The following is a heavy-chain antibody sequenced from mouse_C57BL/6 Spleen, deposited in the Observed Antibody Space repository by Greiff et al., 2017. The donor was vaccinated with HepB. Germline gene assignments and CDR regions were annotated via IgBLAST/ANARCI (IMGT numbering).Heavy chain of an antibody. CDR2: INPSNGGT. J-gene: IGHJ3*01. CDR3: ARGPIYYDYVEGFAY. V-gene: IGHV1-53*01. CDR1: GYTFTSYW. Sequence: QVQLQQSGTELVKPGASVKLSCKASGYTFTSYWMHWVKQRPGQGLEWIGNINPSNGGTNYNEKFKSKATLTVDISSSTAYMQLSSLTSEDSAVYYCARGPIYYDYVEGFAYGGRGTLVTVSA. D-gene: IGHD2-4*01.